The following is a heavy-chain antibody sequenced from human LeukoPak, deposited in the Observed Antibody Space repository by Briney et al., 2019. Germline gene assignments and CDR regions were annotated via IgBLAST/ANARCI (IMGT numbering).Heavy chain of an antibody. CDR2: IYYSGST. D-gene: IGHD3-22*01. Sequence: SETLSLTCTVSGGSISIYYWSWIRQPPGKGLEWIGYIYYSGSTNYNPSLKSRVTISVDTSKNQFSLKLSSVTAADTAVYYCARSEYYYDSSGYHQYYFDYWGQGTLVTVSS. CDR1: GGSISIYY. V-gene: IGHV4-59*08. CDR3: ARSEYYYDSSGYHQYYFDY. J-gene: IGHJ4*02.